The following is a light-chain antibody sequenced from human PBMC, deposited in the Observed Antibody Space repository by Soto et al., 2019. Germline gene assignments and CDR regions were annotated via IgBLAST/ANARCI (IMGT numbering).Light chain of an antibody. CDR2: GAS. CDR1: QSVSSN. V-gene: IGKV3-15*01. CDR3: QQYNNWPPKWT. Sequence: EIVMTQSPATLSVSPGERATLSCRASQSVSSNLAWYQQTPGQPPRLLIYGASTRATGIPARFSGCGSGTEFTLTISSLQSEDFAVYYCQQYNNWPPKWTFGQGTKVEIK. J-gene: IGKJ1*01.